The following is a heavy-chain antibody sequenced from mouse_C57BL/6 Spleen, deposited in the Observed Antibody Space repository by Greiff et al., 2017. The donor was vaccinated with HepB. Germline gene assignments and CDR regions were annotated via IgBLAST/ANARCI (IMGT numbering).Heavy chain of an antibody. D-gene: IGHD1-1*01. CDR1: GYTFTSYW. J-gene: IGHJ4*01. Sequence: VQLQQSGTVLARPGASVKMSCQTSGYTFTSYWMHWVKQRPGQGLEWIGAIYPGNSDTSYNQKFKGKAKLTAVTSASTAYMELSSLTNEDSAVYYCTRGGTTVVATPPGYAMDYWGQGTSVTVSS. CDR2: IYPGNSDT. CDR3: TRGGTTVVATPPGYAMDY. V-gene: IGHV1-5*01.